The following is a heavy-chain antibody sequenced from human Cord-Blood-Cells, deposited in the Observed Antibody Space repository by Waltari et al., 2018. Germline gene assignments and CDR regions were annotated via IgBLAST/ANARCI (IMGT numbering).Heavy chain of an antibody. CDR3: ARGAAARPDAFDI. V-gene: IGHV1-69*09. D-gene: IGHD6-6*01. J-gene: IGHJ3*02. Sequence: QVQLVQSGAEVKKPRSSVKVSCKASGATFSSYAIGWLRPAPGQGLEWMGRIIPILGIANYAQKFQGRVTITADKSTSTAYMELSSLRSEDTAVYYCARGAAARPDAFDIWGQGTMVTVSS. CDR1: GATFSSYA. CDR2: IIPILGIA.